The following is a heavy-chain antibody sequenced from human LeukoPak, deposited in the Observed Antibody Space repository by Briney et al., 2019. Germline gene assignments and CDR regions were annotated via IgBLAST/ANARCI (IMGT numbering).Heavy chain of an antibody. CDR1: GFTFSDYS. Sequence: GGSLRLSCVASGFTFSDYSMNWVRQAPGKGLEWISYSGIDSGNTNYADSVKGRFTISGDKAKNSLYLQMNSLRVEGTAVYYCARDYKYAFDNWGQGTLVTVSS. J-gene: IGHJ4*02. V-gene: IGHV3-48*01. CDR3: ARDYKYAFDN. CDR2: SGIDSGNT. D-gene: IGHD5-24*01.